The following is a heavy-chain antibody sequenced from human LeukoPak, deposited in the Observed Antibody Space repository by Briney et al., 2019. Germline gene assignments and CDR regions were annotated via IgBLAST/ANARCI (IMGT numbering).Heavy chain of an antibody. Sequence: PSVKLSCKASGGTFSSYAISWVRQAPGQGLEWMGGIIPIFGTANYAQKCQGRVTITTDESTSTAYMELSSLRSEDTVVYYCARVGFLDWLSYYYYYMDVWGKGTAVTVSS. V-gene: IGHV1-69*05. J-gene: IGHJ6*03. D-gene: IGHD3-3*01. CDR3: ARVGFLDWLSYYYYYMDV. CDR2: IIPIFGTA. CDR1: GGTFSSYA.